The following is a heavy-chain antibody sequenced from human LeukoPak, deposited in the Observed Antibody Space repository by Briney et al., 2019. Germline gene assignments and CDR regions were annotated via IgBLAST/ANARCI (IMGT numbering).Heavy chain of an antibody. J-gene: IGHJ3*02. CDR1: GGSISSSSYY. CDR3: ARPIQWGLDDAFDI. D-gene: IGHD1-1*01. CDR2: IYYSGST. Sequence: NPSETLSLTCTVSGGSISSSSYYWGWIRQPPGKGLEWIGSIYYSGSTYYNPSLKSRVTISVDTSKNQFSLKLSSVTAADTAVYYCARPIQWGLDDAFDIWGQGTMVTVSS. V-gene: IGHV4-39*01.